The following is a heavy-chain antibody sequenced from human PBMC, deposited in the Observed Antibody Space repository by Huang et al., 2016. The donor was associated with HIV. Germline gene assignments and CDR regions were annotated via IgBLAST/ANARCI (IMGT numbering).Heavy chain of an antibody. J-gene: IGHJ5*02. V-gene: IGHV1-69*13. D-gene: IGHD6-13*01. CDR2: IIPMFGTE. CDR3: ARDWSITAAGYNLFDL. Sequence: QVHLVQSGAEVRKPGSSVKVSCMASGGTFSDYGINWVRQAPGQGLEWMGGIIPMFGTETYAQKFEGRVTISADESMRIAYMELSSLKSDDTAVYYCARDWSITAAGYNLFDLWGQGTLVTVSS. CDR1: GGTFSDYG.